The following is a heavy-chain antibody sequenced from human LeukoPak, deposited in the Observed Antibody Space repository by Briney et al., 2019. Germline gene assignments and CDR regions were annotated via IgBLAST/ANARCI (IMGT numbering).Heavy chain of an antibody. J-gene: IGHJ5*02. CDR3: ARDGYYDFWSGYQPS. Sequence: SETLSLTCTVSGGSINSYYWSWIRQPAGKGLEWIGRIYTSGSTNYNPSLKSRVTMSVDTSKNQFSLKLSSVTAADTAVYYCARDGYYDFWSGYQPSWGQGTLVTVSS. CDR1: GGSINSYY. D-gene: IGHD3-3*01. V-gene: IGHV4-4*07. CDR2: IYTSGST.